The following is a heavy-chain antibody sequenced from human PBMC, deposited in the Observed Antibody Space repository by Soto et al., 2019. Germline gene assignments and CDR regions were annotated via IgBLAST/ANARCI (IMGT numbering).Heavy chain of an antibody. Sequence: ASVKISCKASGYTFTSYYMHWVRQAPGQGLEWMGIINPSGGSTSYAQKFQGRVTMTRDTSTSTVYMELSSLRSEDTAVYYCAREFKDYGGNGGLDYWGQGTLVTVSS. CDR3: AREFKDYGGNGGLDY. J-gene: IGHJ4*02. V-gene: IGHV1-46*01. D-gene: IGHD4-17*01. CDR1: GYTFTSYY. CDR2: INPSGGST.